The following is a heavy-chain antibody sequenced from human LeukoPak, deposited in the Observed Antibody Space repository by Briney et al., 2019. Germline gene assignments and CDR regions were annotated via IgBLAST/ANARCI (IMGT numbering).Heavy chain of an antibody. CDR2: VYTSGST. CDR3: ARGFNYYDSTGYYYRE. V-gene: IGHV4-61*02. D-gene: IGHD3-22*01. Sequence: SETLSLTCTVSGASISSGSYYWSWIRQPAGKGLEWIGRVYTSGSTNYNPSLKSRVNISLDTPKNQFSLKLISVTAADTAVYYCARGFNYYDSTGYYYREWGQGTLVTVSS. CDR1: GASISSGSYY. J-gene: IGHJ4*02.